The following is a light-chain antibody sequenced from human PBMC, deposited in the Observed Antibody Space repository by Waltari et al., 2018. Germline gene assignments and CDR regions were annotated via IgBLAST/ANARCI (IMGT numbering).Light chain of an antibody. CDR1: QSVSSNY. J-gene: IGKJ2*01. CDR3: QQYGRSWNT. Sequence: DIVLTPSPGTLSLYPGERATLSCRAIQSVSSNYLAWYQQRPGQAPRPLIHGSSSRATGIPDRFSGSGSGTDFTLTISRLEPEDFAVYYCQQYGRSWNTFGQGTKLEIK. CDR2: GSS. V-gene: IGKV3-20*01.